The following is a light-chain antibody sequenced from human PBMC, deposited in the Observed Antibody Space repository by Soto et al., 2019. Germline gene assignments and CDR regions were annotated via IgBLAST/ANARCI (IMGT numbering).Light chain of an antibody. Sequence: EIVLTQSPGTLSLSPGERATLSCRASQSVSSSYLAWYQQKPGQAPRLLIYGASSRATGIPDRFSGSGSGTDFTLTISRLESEDFAVYYCQQYGSSPLTFGQGTKVEI. CDR1: QSVSSSY. J-gene: IGKJ1*01. CDR2: GAS. CDR3: QQYGSSPLT. V-gene: IGKV3-20*01.